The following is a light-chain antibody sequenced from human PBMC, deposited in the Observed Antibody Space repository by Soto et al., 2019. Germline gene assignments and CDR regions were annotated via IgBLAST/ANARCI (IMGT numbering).Light chain of an antibody. CDR3: ATWDDSLDGLV. V-gene: IGLV1-44*01. J-gene: IGLJ3*02. CDR2: SDN. CDR1: SSNIGRNS. Sequence: QSVLTQPPSASGTPGQRVTISCSGSSSNIGRNSVNWYQQLPGTAPKLLIYSDNQRPSGVPDRFSGSKSGSSASLAISGLQSEDEAAYDCATWDDSLDGLVFGGGTKLTVL.